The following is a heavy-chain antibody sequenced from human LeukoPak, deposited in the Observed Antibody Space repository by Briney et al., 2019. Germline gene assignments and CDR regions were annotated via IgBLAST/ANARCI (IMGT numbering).Heavy chain of an antibody. V-gene: IGHV3-74*01. CDR2: INSDGSST. D-gene: IGHD3-16*02. Sequence: GGSLRLSCAASGFTFSSYWMHWVRQAPGKGLVWVSRINSDGSSTSYADSVKGRFTISRDNAKNTLYLQMNSLRAEDTAVYYCARDYDYVWGSYRFPTGAFDIWGQGTMVTVSS. J-gene: IGHJ3*02. CDR1: GFTFSSYW. CDR3: ARDYDYVWGSYRFPTGAFDI.